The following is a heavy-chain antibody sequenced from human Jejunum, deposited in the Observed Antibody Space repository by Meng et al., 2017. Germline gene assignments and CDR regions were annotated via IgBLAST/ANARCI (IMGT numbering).Heavy chain of an antibody. CDR2: ISTSGTT. CDR3: ARENPLTGGIGRILDY. J-gene: IGHJ4*02. D-gene: IGHD2-8*02. Sequence: SETLSLTCTVSGGSISGYYWSWIRQPAGKGLEWIGRISTSGTTNYSAYLNSHVTMSVDTSKRHFSLNLTSVTAADTAVYYCARENPLTGGIGRILDYWGQGTLVTVSS. V-gene: IGHV4-4*07. CDR1: GGSISGYY.